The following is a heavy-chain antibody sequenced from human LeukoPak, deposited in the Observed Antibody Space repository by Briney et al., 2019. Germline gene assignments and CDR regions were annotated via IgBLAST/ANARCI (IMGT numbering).Heavy chain of an antibody. J-gene: IGHJ4*02. CDR3: AKEGSSWYLDYFDY. CDR2: ISGIGGTT. D-gene: IGHD6-13*01. CDR1: GFTFISYA. Sequence: GGSLRLSCAASGFTFISYAMSWVRQAPGKGLEWVSVISGIGGTTYYADSVKGRFTISRDNSKNTLYLQMNSLRAEDTAVYYCAKEGSSWYLDYFDYWGQGTLVTVSS. V-gene: IGHV3-23*01.